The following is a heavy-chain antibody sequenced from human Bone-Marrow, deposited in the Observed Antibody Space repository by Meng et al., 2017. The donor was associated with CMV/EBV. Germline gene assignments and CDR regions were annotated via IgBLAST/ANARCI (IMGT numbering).Heavy chain of an antibody. CDR2: INHSGST. D-gene: IGHD3-3*01. J-gene: IGHJ6*02. CDR1: GGSFSGYY. V-gene: IGHV4-34*01. Sequence: ETLSLTCAVYGGSFSGYYWSWIRQPPGKGLEWIGEINHSGSTNYNPSLKSRVTISVDTSKNQFSLKLSSVTAADTAVYYCARDPPISAYYDFWSGPRGAYYYYGMDVWGQGTTVTVSS. CDR3: ARDPPISAYYDFWSGPRGAYYYYGMDV.